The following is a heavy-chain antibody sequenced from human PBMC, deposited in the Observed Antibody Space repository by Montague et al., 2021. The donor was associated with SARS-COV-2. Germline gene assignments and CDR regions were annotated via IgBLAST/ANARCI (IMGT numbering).Heavy chain of an antibody. V-gene: IGHV2-70*11. Sequence: PALVKPTQTLTLTCTFSGFSLSTSGMCVSWIRQPPGKALEWLARIDCDDDKYYSTSLETRLTISKYTSKNQVVLTMTNMDPVDTATYYCARDWGCTHFDYWGQGTLVTVSS. J-gene: IGHJ4*02. D-gene: IGHD7-27*01. CDR3: ARDWGCTHFDY. CDR2: IDCDDDK. CDR1: GFSLSTSGMC.